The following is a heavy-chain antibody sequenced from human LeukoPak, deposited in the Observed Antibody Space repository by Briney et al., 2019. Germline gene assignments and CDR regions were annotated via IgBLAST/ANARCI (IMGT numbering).Heavy chain of an antibody. Sequence: SETLSLTCAVSGYSISSGYYWGWIRQPPGKGLEWIGSIYHSGSTYYNPSLKSRVTISVDTSKNQFSLKLSSVTAADTAVYYCARHEIGRYYDFWSGYYLYYFDYWGQGTPVTVSS. D-gene: IGHD3-3*01. CDR1: GYSISSGYY. CDR3: ARHEIGRYYDFWSGYYLYYFDY. V-gene: IGHV4-38-2*01. J-gene: IGHJ4*02. CDR2: IYHSGST.